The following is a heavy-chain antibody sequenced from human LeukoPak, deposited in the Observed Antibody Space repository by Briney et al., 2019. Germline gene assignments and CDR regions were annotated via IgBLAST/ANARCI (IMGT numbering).Heavy chain of an antibody. D-gene: IGHD1-26*01. V-gene: IGHV1-18*01. CDR3: ASTELPATRLGR. J-gene: IGHJ4*02. CDR2: ISAYNGNT. CDR1: GYTFTSYG. Sequence: ASVKVSCKASGYTFTSYGISWVRQAPGQGLEWMGWISAYNGNTNYAQKLQGRVTMTTDTSTSTAYMELRSLRSDDTAVYYCASTELPATRLGRWGQGTLVTVSP.